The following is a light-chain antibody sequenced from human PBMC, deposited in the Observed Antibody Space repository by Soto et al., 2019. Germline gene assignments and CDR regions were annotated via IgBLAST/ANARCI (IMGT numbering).Light chain of an antibody. CDR3: SSYAGSYSYV. J-gene: IGLJ1*01. CDR1: ISDVGGYNY. Sequence: QSVLTQPRSVSGSPGQSVTISCTGTISDVGGYNYVSWYQQHPGKAPKLMIYDVSQRPSGVPDRFSGSKSGTTASLTISGLQAEDEADYYCSSYAGSYSYVFGTGTTLTVL. V-gene: IGLV2-11*01. CDR2: DVS.